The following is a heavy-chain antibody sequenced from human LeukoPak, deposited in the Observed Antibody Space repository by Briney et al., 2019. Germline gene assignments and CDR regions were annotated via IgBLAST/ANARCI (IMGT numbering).Heavy chain of an antibody. CDR3: ARHELDYGGNSGGLAFGI. D-gene: IGHD4-23*01. Sequence: SETLSLTCTVSGGSISSSSYYWGWIRQPPGRGLEWIGSIYYSGSTYYNPSLKSRVTISVDTSKNQFSLKLSSVTAADTAVYYCARHELDYGGNSGGLAFGIWGQGTMVTVSS. V-gene: IGHV4-39*01. CDR2: IYYSGST. CDR1: GGSISSSSYY. J-gene: IGHJ3*02.